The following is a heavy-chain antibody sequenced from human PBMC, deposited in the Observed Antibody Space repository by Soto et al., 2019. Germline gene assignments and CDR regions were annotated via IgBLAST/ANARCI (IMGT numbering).Heavy chain of an antibody. V-gene: IGHV3-73*01. Sequence: ELQLVESGGGLVQPGGSLKLSCAASGFTFSGSAMHWVRQASGKGLEWVGRIRSRSNNYATAYAASVKGRFAISRDDSKNTGYLQMNSLKTEDTAVYYCTNLLFGEDVWGKGTTVTVSS. CDR3: TNLLFGEDV. CDR2: IRSRSNNYAT. CDR1: GFTFSGSA. J-gene: IGHJ6*04. D-gene: IGHD3-10*01.